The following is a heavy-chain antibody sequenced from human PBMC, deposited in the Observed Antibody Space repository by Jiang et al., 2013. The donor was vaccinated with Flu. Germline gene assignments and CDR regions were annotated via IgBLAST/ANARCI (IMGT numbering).Heavy chain of an antibody. CDR3: TTDSMGGYDS. D-gene: IGHD5-12*01. CDR2: IKSETDGGTT. CDR1: GFSFSNVW. Sequence: VQLVESGGGLVKPGGSLRLSCAASGFSFSNVWMSWVRQAPGRGLEWIGRIKSETDGGTTDYAGPVKGRFTISRDDSKNTLYLQMNSLKIEDTAVYYCTTDSMGGYDSWGQGTLVTVSS. V-gene: IGHV3-15*01. J-gene: IGHJ4*02.